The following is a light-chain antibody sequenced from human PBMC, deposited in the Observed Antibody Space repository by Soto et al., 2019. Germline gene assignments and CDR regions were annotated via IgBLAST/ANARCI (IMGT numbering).Light chain of an antibody. V-gene: IGKV3-15*01. CDR2: GAS. Sequence: EIVMTQSPATLTLSPGEGATLSCRANQSLGNNIAWYQQKPGQAPRLLIYGASTGATGLPARFSGSGSGTEFTLSISSLQSEDFAVYYCLQYNKWPRTFGQGTKVDIK. CDR3: LQYNKWPRT. J-gene: IGKJ1*01. CDR1: QSLGNN.